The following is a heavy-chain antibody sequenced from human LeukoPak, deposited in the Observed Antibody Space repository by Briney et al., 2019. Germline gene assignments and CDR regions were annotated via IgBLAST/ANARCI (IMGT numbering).Heavy chain of an antibody. CDR2: ISGSGGAT. CDR1: GFTFSSFA. CDR3: AKNYGSGTYYNYFDY. V-gene: IGHV3-23*01. Sequence: GGSLRLSCAASGFTFSSFAMSWVRRAPGQGLEWVSSISGSGGATYYADSVKGRFTISRDNSENTLYLQINSLRAEDTAVFYCAKNYGSGTYYNYFDYWGQGTLVTVSS. J-gene: IGHJ4*02. D-gene: IGHD3-10*01.